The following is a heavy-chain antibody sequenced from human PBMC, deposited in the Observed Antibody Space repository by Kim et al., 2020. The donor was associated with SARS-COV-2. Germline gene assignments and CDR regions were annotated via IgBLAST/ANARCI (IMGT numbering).Heavy chain of an antibody. V-gene: IGHV5-10-1*01. CDR1: GYSFSNSW. J-gene: IGHJ4*01. Sequence: GESLKISCQASGYSFSNSWIFWVRQMPGKGLQWMGRIVPSDDLTEYSPSFQGHVTISVNKSTKTASLQWTSLKASDSGMYYLARGWELPSSCSSSHFD. D-gene: IGHD6-13*01. CDR3: ARGWELPSSCSSSHFD. CDR2: IVPSDDLT.